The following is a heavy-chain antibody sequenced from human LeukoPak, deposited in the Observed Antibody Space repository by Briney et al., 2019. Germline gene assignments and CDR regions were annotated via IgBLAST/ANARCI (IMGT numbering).Heavy chain of an antibody. D-gene: IGHD2-15*01. CDR3: ARAPRGYCSGGSCFDY. CDR2: IEPNSGGT. Sequence: GASVKVSCKASGYTFTGYYIHWMRQAPGQGLEWMGWIEPNSGGTNHAQKFQGRVTMTRETSISTAYMELTRLRSDDTAVYYCARAPRGYCSGGSCFDYWGQGTLVPVSS. CDR1: GYTFTGYY. J-gene: IGHJ4*02. V-gene: IGHV1-2*02.